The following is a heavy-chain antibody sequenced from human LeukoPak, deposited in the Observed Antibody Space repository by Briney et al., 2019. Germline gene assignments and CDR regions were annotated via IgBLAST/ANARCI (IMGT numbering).Heavy chain of an antibody. CDR3: AKDRHEWGLFDY. V-gene: IGHV3-33*06. CDR1: RFTFSSYG. J-gene: IGHJ4*02. D-gene: IGHD1-26*01. Sequence: GRSLRLSCAASRFTFSSYGMHWVSQAPGKGREWEAVIRYDGSNKYYADSVKGRLTFCRHTSKHTLYAPMSRERAEHASVYQCAKDRHEWGLFDYWGQGTLVTVSS. CDR2: IRYDGSNK.